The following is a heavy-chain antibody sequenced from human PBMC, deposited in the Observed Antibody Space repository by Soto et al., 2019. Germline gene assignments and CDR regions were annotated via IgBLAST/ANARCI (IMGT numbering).Heavy chain of an antibody. J-gene: IGHJ6*04. V-gene: IGHV3-66*01. CDR1: GFTVSNNY. D-gene: IGHD2-8*01. CDR3: ARDPGVNWA. Sequence: EVQLVESGGGLVQPGGSLRLSCAVSGFTVSNNYMTWVRQAPGKGLEWVSNFYSGGGTNYADSVTGRFTISRDSSTNTLYLQMDSLRVDDTGVYYCARDPGVNWAWGKGTTVTVSS. CDR2: FYSGGGT.